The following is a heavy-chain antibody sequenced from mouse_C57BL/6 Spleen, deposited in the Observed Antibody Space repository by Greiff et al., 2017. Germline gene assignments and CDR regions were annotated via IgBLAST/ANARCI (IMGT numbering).Heavy chain of an antibody. J-gene: IGHJ1*03. Sequence: EVQVVESGPGLVKPSQSLSLTCSVTGYSITSGYYWNWIRQFPGNKLEWMGYISYDGSNNYNPSLENRISITRDTSTNQFFLKLNSVTTEDTATYYCARWTMVTYWYFDVWGTGTTVTVSS. CDR3: ARWTMVTYWYFDV. CDR2: ISYDGSN. D-gene: IGHD2-2*01. V-gene: IGHV3-6*01. CDR1: GYSITSGYY.